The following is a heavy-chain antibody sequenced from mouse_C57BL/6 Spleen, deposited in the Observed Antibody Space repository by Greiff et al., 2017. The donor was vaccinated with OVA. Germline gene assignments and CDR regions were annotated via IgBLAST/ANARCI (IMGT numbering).Heavy chain of an antibody. J-gene: IGHJ2*01. D-gene: IGHD2-1*01. CDR1: GYTFTSYW. CDR2: IDPNSGGT. CDR3: ARRSYGNYFDY. Sequence: VQLQQPGAELVKPGASVKVSCKASGYTFTSYWMHWVKQRPGQGLEWIGRIDPNSGGTKYNEKFKSKATLTVDKPSSTAYMQLSSLTAEDSAVYYCARRSYGNYFDYWGQGTTLTVSS. V-gene: IGHV1-72*01.